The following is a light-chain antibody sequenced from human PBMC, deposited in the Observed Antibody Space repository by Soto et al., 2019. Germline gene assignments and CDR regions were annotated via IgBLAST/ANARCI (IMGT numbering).Light chain of an antibody. CDR1: QSVSSK. V-gene: IGKV3-15*01. CDR3: QQYNNWPGT. CDR2: GAS. Sequence: EIVLTQSPGTLSVSPGERATLSCRASQSVSSKLAWYQQKPGQAPRLLFYGASTGATGIPARFSGSGSETVFTLFISSLQSEDFAVYYCQQYNNWPGTFGQGTKVDIK. J-gene: IGKJ1*01.